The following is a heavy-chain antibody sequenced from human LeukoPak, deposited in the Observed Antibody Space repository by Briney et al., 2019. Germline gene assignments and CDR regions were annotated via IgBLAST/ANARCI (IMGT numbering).Heavy chain of an antibody. Sequence: GGSLKLSCAASGFTFSSYAMSWVRQAPGKGLEWVSSILGSGAGTYYADSVKGRFTISRDNSKNTLYLQMNSLRAEDTAVYYCAKGSAMTTVTGDYWGQGTLVTVPS. CDR3: AKGSAMTTVTGDY. J-gene: IGHJ4*02. CDR1: GFTFSSYA. V-gene: IGHV3-23*01. CDR2: ILGSGAGT. D-gene: IGHD4-17*01.